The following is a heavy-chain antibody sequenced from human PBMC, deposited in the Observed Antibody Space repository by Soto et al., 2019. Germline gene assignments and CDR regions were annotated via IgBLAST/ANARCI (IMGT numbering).Heavy chain of an antibody. D-gene: IGHD3-22*01. V-gene: IGHV4-61*01. CDR1: GGSVSSGSYY. Sequence: SETLSLTCTVSGGSVSSGSYYWSWIRQPPGKGLEFIGYIFYNGSTNYNPSLKGRVTMSVDTSRDQFSLRLSSVTAPDTAFYYCARGVTMITGFDYWGQGSLVTVSS. J-gene: IGHJ4*02. CDR2: IFYNGST. CDR3: ARGVTMITGFDY.